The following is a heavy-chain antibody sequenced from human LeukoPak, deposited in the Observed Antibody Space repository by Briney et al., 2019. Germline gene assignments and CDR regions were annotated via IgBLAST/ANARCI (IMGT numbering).Heavy chain of an antibody. D-gene: IGHD3-22*01. CDR1: GYTFTGYY. J-gene: IGHJ4*02. CDR3: ARDLPEGSSGYALLSYES. CDR2: INPNSGGT. Sequence: ASVKVSCKASGYTFTGYYMHWVRQAPGQGLEWMGWINPNSGGTNYAQKFQGRVTMTRDTSISTAYMELSRLRSDDTAVYYCARDLPEGSSGYALLSYESWGQGTLVTVSS. V-gene: IGHV1-2*02.